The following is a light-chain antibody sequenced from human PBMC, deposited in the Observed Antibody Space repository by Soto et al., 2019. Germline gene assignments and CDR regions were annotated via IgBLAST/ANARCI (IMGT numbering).Light chain of an antibody. CDR3: AAWDDSLNAVL. Sequence: QSVLTQPPSSSGTPGQRVTISCSGSSSNIGSNAVNWYQQLPGTAPKLLMYSNNQRPSGVPDRFSGSKSGTSASLAISGLQSEDEADYYCAAWDDSLNAVLFGGGTQLTVL. J-gene: IGLJ2*01. CDR1: SSNIGSNA. V-gene: IGLV1-44*01. CDR2: SNN.